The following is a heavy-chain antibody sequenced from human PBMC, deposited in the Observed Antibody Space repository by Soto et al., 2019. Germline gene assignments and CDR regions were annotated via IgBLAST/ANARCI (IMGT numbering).Heavy chain of an antibody. CDR1: GFTFSNYA. J-gene: IGHJ4*02. CDR3: AKLPLGYFNGGTCYRYFEY. V-gene: IGHV3-23*01. D-gene: IGHD2-15*01. Sequence: EVQLLDSGGGLAQPGGSLRLSCAASGFTFSNYAMTWVRQAPGKGLEWVSIITGNGGSTYYADSVKGRFTISRDNSQNTLYLQMNSLRVEDTAVHYCAKLPLGYFNGGTCYRYFEYWGQGTLVTVSS. CDR2: ITGNGGST.